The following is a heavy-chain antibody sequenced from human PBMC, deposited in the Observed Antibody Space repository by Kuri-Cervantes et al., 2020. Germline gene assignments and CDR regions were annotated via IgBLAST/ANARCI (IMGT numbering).Heavy chain of an antibody. Sequence: LSLTCAASGFTFSSYAMSWVRQAPGKGLEWVSAISGSGGSTYYADSVKGRFTISRDNSKNTLYLQMNSLRAEDTAVYYCAKGGGWYYDFWGGYSKLYYFDYWGQGTLVTVSS. CDR2: ISGSGGST. J-gene: IGHJ4*02. CDR3: AKGGGWYYDFWGGYSKLYYFDY. D-gene: IGHD3-3*01. CDR1: GFTFSSYA. V-gene: IGHV3-23*01.